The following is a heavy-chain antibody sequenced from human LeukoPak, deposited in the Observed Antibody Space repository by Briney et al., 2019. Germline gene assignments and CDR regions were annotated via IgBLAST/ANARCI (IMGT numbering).Heavy chain of an antibody. V-gene: IGHV1-18*01. Sequence: GASVKVSCKASGYTFTSYGISWVRQAPGQGLEWMGWISAYNGNTNYAQKLQGRVTMTTDTSTSTAYMELRSLRSDDTAVYYCASTTPRTAVHNDAFDIWGQGTMVTVSS. CDR2: ISAYNGNT. J-gene: IGHJ3*02. CDR3: ASTTPRTAVHNDAFDI. D-gene: IGHD6-19*01. CDR1: GYTFTSYG.